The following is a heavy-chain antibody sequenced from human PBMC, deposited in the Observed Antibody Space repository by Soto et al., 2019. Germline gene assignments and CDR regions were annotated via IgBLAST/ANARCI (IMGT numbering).Heavy chain of an antibody. Sequence: EVQLVESGGGLVQPGGSLRLSCAASGFTFSSYSMNWVRQAPGKGLEWVSYISSSSSTIYYADSVKGRFAISRDNAKNSLYLQMNSLRAEDTAVYYCARPYYDFWSGYSSDGFDYWGQGTLVTVSS. CDR2: ISSSSSTI. D-gene: IGHD3-3*01. CDR1: GFTFSSYS. V-gene: IGHV3-48*01. CDR3: ARPYYDFWSGYSSDGFDY. J-gene: IGHJ4*02.